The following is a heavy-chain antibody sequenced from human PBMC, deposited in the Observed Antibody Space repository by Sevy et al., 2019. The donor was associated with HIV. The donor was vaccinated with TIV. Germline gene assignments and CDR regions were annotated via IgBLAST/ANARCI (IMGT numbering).Heavy chain of an antibody. CDR2: IYIGGTT. CDR1: GFTVSSNF. J-gene: IGHJ4*02. Sequence: GGCLRLSCAASGFTVSSNFMSWVRQAPGKGLEWVSVIYIGGTTYYADSVKGRFTISRDNSKNTLYLQMNSLRAEDTAVYYCARGKHISRDYGSFDYWGQGTLVTVSS. CDR3: ARGKHISRDYGSFDY. D-gene: IGHD4-17*01. V-gene: IGHV3-53*01.